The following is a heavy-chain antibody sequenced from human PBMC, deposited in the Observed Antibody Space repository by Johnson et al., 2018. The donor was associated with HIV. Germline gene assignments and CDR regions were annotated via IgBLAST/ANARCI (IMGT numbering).Heavy chain of an antibody. J-gene: IGHJ3*02. Sequence: VQLVESGGGLVQPGGSLRLSCAASGFTFGSYWMSWVRQAPGKGLEWVANIKRDGSEKYYVASVKGRLTISRDNSKNTLYLQMNSLRAEDTAVYYCARVAGDTGAFDIWGQGTMVTVSS. V-gene: IGHV3-7*01. CDR1: GFTFGSYW. CDR3: ARVAGDTGAFDI. CDR2: IKRDGSEK. D-gene: IGHD6-19*01.